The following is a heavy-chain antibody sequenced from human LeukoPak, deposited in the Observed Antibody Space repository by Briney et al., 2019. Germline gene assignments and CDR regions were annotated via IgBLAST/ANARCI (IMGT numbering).Heavy chain of an antibody. V-gene: IGHV3-21*01. D-gene: IGHD3-22*01. CDR1: GFTFSSYS. CDR3: ARDPHSSGTFDY. J-gene: IGHJ4*02. CDR2: ISSSSSYI. Sequence: GGSLRLSCAASGFTFSSYSMNWVRQAPGKGLEWVSSISSSSSYIYYADSVKGRFTISRDNAKNSLYLQVNSLRAEDTAVYYCARDPHSSGTFDYWGQGTLVTVSS.